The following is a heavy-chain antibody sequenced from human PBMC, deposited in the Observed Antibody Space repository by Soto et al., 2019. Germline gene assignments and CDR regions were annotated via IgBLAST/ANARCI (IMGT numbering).Heavy chain of an antibody. CDR2: IYYSGST. Sequence: SETLSLTCTVSGGSIRDYYWGWIRQPPGKGLEWIGSIYYSGSTYYNPSLKSRVTISVDTSKNQFSLKLSSVTAADTAVYYCARHAVHSSGFTDDWGQRTLVTVSS. CDR3: ARHAVHSSGFTDD. V-gene: IGHV4-39*01. D-gene: IGHD6-19*01. CDR1: GGSIRDYY. J-gene: IGHJ4*02.